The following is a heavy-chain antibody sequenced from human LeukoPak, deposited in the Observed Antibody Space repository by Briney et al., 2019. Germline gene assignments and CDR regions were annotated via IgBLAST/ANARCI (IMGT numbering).Heavy chain of an antibody. CDR3: ARVRCSGGSCYRGDY. D-gene: IGHD2-15*01. CDR1: GFTFSSYS. CDR2: ISSGSSYI. V-gene: IGHV3-21*01. Sequence: GGSLRLSCAASGFTFSSYSMNSVSQAPGKGLEWVSSISSGSSYIYYADSVKDRFTISRDNAKNSLSLQMNSLRAEDTAVYYCARVRCSGGSCYRGDYWGQGTLVTVSS. J-gene: IGHJ4*02.